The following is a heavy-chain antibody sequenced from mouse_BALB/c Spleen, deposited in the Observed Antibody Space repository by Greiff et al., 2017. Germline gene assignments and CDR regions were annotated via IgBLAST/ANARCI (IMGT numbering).Heavy chain of an antibody. Sequence: EVQLQESGPGLVKPSQSLSLTCTVTGYSITSDYAWNWIRQFPGNKLEWMGYISYSGSTSYNPSLKSRISITRDTSKNQFFLQLNSVTTEDTATYYCAMYYGNWFAYWGQGTLVTVSA. V-gene: IGHV3-2*02. J-gene: IGHJ3*01. CDR1: GYSITSDYA. D-gene: IGHD2-1*01. CDR3: AMYYGNWFAY. CDR2: ISYSGST.